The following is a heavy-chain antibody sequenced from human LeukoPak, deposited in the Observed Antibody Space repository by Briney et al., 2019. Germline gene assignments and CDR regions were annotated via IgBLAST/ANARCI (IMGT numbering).Heavy chain of an antibody. J-gene: IGHJ4*02. V-gene: IGHV4-31*03. D-gene: IGHD3-16*01. CDR1: GASIRSGGNY. CDR2: VYNIGIT. Sequence: SQTLSLTRSVSGASIRSGGNYWTWIRQYPGKGLEWIGYVYNIGITYYNPSLKSRATISADTSKNQFSLKLSSVTAADTAVYYCARALQGDPGDFWGQGTLVTVSS. CDR3: ARALQGDPGDF.